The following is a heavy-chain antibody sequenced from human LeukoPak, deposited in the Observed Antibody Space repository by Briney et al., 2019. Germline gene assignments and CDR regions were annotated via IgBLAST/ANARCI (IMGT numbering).Heavy chain of an antibody. CDR3: AREGPTTVTHLNKDYYYYYMDV. D-gene: IGHD4-17*01. V-gene: IGHV3-23*01. CDR2: ISDSGGST. Sequence: PGGSLRLSCAASGFTFSSYGMSWVRQAPGKGLEWVSTISDSGGSTYYADSLKGRFTISRDNYKNTLYLQMNSLRAEDTAVYYCAREGPTTVTHLNKDYYYYYMDVWGKGTTVTISS. CDR1: GFTFSSYG. J-gene: IGHJ6*03.